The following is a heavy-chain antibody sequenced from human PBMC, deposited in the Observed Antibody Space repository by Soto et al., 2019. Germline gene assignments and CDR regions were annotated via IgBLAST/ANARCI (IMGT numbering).Heavy chain of an antibody. CDR1: GYTFSGYA. J-gene: IGHJ6*02. V-gene: IGHV1-3*01. CDR3: ARDAPRYFDWLSYYYYGMDV. CDR2: INAGNGNT. D-gene: IGHD3-9*01. Sequence: ASVKVSCKASGYTFSGYAMHCVRQAPGQRLEWMGWINAGNGNTKYSQKFQGRVTITRDTSASTAYMELSSLRSEDTAVYYCARDAPRYFDWLSYYYYGMDVWGQGTTVTVSS.